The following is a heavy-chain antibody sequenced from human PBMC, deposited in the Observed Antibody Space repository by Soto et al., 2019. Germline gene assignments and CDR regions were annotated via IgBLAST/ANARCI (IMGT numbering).Heavy chain of an antibody. CDR2: IKSKPDGETT. Sequence: QLVESGGGLVKPGGSLVLSCAGSGFAFNNVWLHWVRQTPGKGLEWVGRIKSKPDGETTDYAAPVKGRFIIASDDSQSTLYLQMNSLQPEDSGLYSCNPYFDFGSGHTPLWGQGTLVTVSS. CDR1: GFAFNNVW. CDR3: NPYFDFGSGHTPL. V-gene: IGHV3-15*07. J-gene: IGHJ4*02. D-gene: IGHD3-3*01.